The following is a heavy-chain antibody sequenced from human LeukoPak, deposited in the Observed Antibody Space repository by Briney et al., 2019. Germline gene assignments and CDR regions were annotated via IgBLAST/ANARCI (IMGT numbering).Heavy chain of an antibody. D-gene: IGHD6-19*01. CDR3: ARDNSSGWYLNYYYYMDV. J-gene: IGHJ6*03. Sequence: SETLSLTCTVSGGSISSYYWSWIRQPAGKGLEWIGRIDTSGSTNYNPSLKSRVTMSVDTSKNQFSLKLSTVTAADTAVYYCARDNSSGWYLNYYYYMDVWGKGTTVTVSS. V-gene: IGHV4-4*07. CDR1: GGSISSYY. CDR2: IDTSGST.